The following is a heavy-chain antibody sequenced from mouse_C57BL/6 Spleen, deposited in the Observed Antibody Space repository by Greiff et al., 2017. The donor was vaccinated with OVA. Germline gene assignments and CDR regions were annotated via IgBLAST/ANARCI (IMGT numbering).Heavy chain of an antibody. CDR2: IWSGGST. D-gene: IGHD1-1*01. Sequence: QVQLKESGPGLVQPSQSLSITCTVSGFSFTSYGVHWVRQSPGEGLEWLGVIWSGGSTDYNTAFISRLSISKDNSKSQVFFKMNSLQADDTAIYYCGRNRDGSSYGYYGDGGQGTTLTVAS. J-gene: IGHJ2*01. CDR1: GFSFTSYG. CDR3: GRNRDGSSYGYYGD. V-gene: IGHV2-2*01.